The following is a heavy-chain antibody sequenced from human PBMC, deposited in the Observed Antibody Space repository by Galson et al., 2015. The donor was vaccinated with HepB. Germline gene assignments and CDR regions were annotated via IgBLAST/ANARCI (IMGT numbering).Heavy chain of an antibody. V-gene: IGHV3-74*01. Sequence: SLRLSCAASGFTFSSYWMHWVRQAPGKGLVWVSRINSDGSSTSYADSVKGRFTISRDNAKNTLYLQMNSLRAEDTAVYYCALGSGGWPGDYWGQGTLVTVSS. J-gene: IGHJ4*02. CDR2: INSDGSST. D-gene: IGHD3-10*01. CDR1: GFTFSSYW. CDR3: ALGSGGWPGDY.